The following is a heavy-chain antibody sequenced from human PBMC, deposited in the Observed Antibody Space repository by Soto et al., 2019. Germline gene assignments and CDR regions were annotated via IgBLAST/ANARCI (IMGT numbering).Heavy chain of an antibody. D-gene: IGHD3-16*01. Sequence: GGSLRLSCATSGFTFRSFDMHWVRQAPGKGLQWVSVISNDGSKKYYTDSVKGRFTISRDSSKNTLYLQMNSLRAEDTAVYYCAKGLDYYAWGSSSSLIYSNYHGMDVWGQGTTVTVSS. V-gene: IGHV3-30*18. J-gene: IGHJ6*02. CDR2: ISNDGSKK. CDR1: GFTFRSFD. CDR3: AKGLDYYAWGSSSSLIYSNYHGMDV.